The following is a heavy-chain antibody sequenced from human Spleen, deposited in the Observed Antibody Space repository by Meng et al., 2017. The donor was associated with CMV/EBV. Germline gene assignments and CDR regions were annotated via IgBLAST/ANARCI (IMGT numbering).Heavy chain of an antibody. CDR2: IYYSGST. D-gene: IGHD2-2*01. CDR3: ARDTSAVPAGTYYYYYGMDV. J-gene: IGHJ6*02. CDR1: GGSISSSSYY. V-gene: IGHV4-39*07. Sequence: SETLSLTCTVSGGSISSSSYYWGWVRQPPGKGLEWIGSIYYSGSTHYNPSLKSRVTISVDTSKNQFSLKLSSVTAADTAVYYCARDTSAVPAGTYYYYYGMDVWGQGTTVTVSS.